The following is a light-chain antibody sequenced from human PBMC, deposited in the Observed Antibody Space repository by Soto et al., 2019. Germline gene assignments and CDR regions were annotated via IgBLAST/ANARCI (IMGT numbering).Light chain of an antibody. V-gene: IGKV1-39*01. CDR2: GAS. Sequence: DIQMTQSPSSLSSAVGDRVTITFLASQSISSYLNWYQQKPGKAPKLLIYGASTLQSGVPSRFSGSGSGTDYTLTISSLQPEDFATYYCQQSYRTPTFGHGTRPEIK. CDR1: QSISSY. J-gene: IGKJ5*01. CDR3: QQSYRTPT.